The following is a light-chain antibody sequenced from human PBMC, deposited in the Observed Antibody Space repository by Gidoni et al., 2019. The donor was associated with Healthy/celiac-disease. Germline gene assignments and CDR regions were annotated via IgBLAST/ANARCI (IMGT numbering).Light chain of an antibody. J-gene: IGKJ2*01. Sequence: DIGMTESPLTPPVTPGEPASIPCRSSQSLLHSNGYNYLDWYLQQPGQSPQLLIYLGSNRASGGPDRFSGSGSGTDFTLKISRVEAEDVGVYYCMQALQTPRTFGQGTKLEIK. CDR1: QSLLHSNGYNY. CDR2: LGS. CDR3: MQALQTPRT. V-gene: IGKV2-28*01.